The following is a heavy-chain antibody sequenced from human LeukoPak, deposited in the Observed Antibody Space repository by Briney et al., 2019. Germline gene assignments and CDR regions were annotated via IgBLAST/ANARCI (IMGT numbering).Heavy chain of an antibody. D-gene: IGHD3-10*01. CDR2: INHSGST. J-gene: IGHJ6*02. CDR1: GGSFSGYY. CDR3: ARWYYYGSGSYYQGLYYYYGMDV. Sequence: SETLSLTCAVYGGSFSGYYWSWIRQPPGKGLEWIGEINHSGSTNYNPSLKGRVTISVDTSKNQFSLKLSSVTAADTAVYYCARWYYYGSGSYYQGLYYYYGMDVWGQGTTVTVSS. V-gene: IGHV4-34*01.